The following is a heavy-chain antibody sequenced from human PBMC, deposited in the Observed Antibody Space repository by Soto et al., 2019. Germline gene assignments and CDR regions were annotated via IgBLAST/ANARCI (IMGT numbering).Heavy chain of an antibody. Sequence: SVKVSCKASGGTFSSYAISWVRQAPGQGLEWMGGIIPIFGTANYAQKFQGRVTITADESTSTAYMELSSLRSEDTAVYYCAASGYSSDYYYGMDVWGQGTTVTVSS. CDR2: IIPIFGTA. CDR1: GGTFSSYA. CDR3: AASGYSSDYYYGMDV. D-gene: IGHD5-18*01. J-gene: IGHJ6*02. V-gene: IGHV1-69*13.